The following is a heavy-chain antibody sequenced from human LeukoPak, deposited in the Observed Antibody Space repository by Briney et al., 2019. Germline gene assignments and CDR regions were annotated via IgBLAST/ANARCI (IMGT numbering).Heavy chain of an antibody. D-gene: IGHD6-13*01. V-gene: IGHV4-39*01. CDR2: IYYSGST. Sequence: SSETLSLTCTVSGVSISSSSCYWGWIRQPPGKGLEWIGSIYYSGSTYYNPSLKSRVTISVDTSKNQFSLKLSSVTAADTAVYYCARGLLNIAAAGIDYWGQGTLVTVSS. CDR1: GVSISSSSCY. J-gene: IGHJ4*02. CDR3: ARGLLNIAAAGIDY.